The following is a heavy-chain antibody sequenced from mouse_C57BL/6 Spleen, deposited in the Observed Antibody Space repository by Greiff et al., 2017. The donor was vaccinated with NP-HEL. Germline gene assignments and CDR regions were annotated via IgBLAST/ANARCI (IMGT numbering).Heavy chain of an antibody. CDR3: ARETAAYGD. D-gene: IGHD6-5*01. V-gene: IGHV1-7*01. J-gene: IGHJ2*01. Sequence: QVQLQQSGAELAKPGASVKLSCKASGYTFTSYWMHWVKQRPGQGLEWIGYINPSSGYTKYTQKFKDKGTLTADKSSSTAYMQLSSLTYEDSAVYYCARETAAYGDWGQGTTLTVA. CDR1: GYTFTSYW. CDR2: INPSSGYT.